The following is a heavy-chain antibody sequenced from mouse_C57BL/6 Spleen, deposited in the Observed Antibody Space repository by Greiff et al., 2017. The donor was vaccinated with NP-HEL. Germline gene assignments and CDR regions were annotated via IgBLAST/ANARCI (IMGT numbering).Heavy chain of an antibody. D-gene: IGHD1-1*01. CDR1: GYTFTSYW. J-gene: IGHJ1*03. V-gene: IGHV1-69*01. CDR2: IDPYDSYT. CDR3: ARGTTVVATDFDV. Sequence: QVQLQQPGAELVMPGASVKLSCKASGYTFTSYWMHWVKQRPGQGLEWIGEIDPYDSYTNYNQKFKGKSTLTVDKSSSTAYMQLSSLTSEDSAVYYCARGTTVVATDFDVWGTGTTVTVSS.